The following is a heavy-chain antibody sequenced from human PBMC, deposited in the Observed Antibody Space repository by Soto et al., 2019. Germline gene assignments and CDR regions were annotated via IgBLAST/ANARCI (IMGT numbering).Heavy chain of an antibody. CDR1: GFTFSSYE. CDR2: ISSSGSTI. Sequence: VESGGGLVQPGGSLRLSCAASGFTFSSYEMNWVRQAPGKGLEWVSYISSSGSTIYYADSVKGRFTISRDNAKNSLYLQMNSLRAEDTAVYYCAREEIRYFDWLLHDAFDIWGQGTMVTVSS. CDR3: AREEIRYFDWLLHDAFDI. J-gene: IGHJ3*02. D-gene: IGHD3-9*01. V-gene: IGHV3-48*03.